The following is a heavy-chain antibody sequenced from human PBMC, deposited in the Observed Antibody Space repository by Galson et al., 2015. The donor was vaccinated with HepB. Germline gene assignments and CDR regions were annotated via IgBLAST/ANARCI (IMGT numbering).Heavy chain of an antibody. V-gene: IGHV3-11*06. J-gene: IGHJ2*01. CDR2: ISSSSSYT. CDR3: ARAIAPSIMRNWYFDL. Sequence: SLRLSCAASGFTFSDYYMSWIRQAPGKGLEWVSYISSSSSYTNYADSVKGRFTISRDNAKNSLYLQMNSLRAEDTAVYYCARAIAPSIMRNWYFDLWGRGTLVTVSS. CDR1: GFTFSDYY. D-gene: IGHD6-13*01.